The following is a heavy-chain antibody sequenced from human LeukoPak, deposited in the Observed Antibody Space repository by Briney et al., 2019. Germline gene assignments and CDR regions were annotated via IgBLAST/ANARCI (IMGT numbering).Heavy chain of an antibody. J-gene: IGHJ4*02. CDR3: VRSCWDGGNCFFDY. D-gene: IGHD2-15*01. V-gene: IGHV1-46*01. Sequence: ASVKVSCKASGYTFTTYYIHWVRQAPGQGLEWMGIINPNDGSTSYAQRFQGRLTMTMDMSTRTVYLELSGLRSDDTAVYFFVRSCWDGGNCFFDYWGQRTLVTASS. CDR2: INPNDGST. CDR1: GYTFTTYY.